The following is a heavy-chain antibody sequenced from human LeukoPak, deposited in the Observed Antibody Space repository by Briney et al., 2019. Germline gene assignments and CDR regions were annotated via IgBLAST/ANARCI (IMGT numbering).Heavy chain of an antibody. D-gene: IGHD3-22*01. CDR2: IYYSGST. J-gene: IGHJ1*01. CDR3: ARGGDYYDSSGYYYVIQH. CDR1: GGSISSGDYY. Sequence: TSETLSLTCTVSGGSISSGDYYWSWLRQPPGKGLEWIGYIYYSGSTYYNPSLKRRVTISVDTSKNQFSLKLSSVTAADTAVYYCARGGDYYDSSGYYYVIQHWGQGTLVTVSS. V-gene: IGHV4-30-4*01.